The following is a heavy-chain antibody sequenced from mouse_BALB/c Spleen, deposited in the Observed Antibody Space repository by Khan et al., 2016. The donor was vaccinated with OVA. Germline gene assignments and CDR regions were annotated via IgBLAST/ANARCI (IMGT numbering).Heavy chain of an antibody. CDR1: GFSLTGYG. J-gene: IGHJ3*01. CDR2: IWSDGST. CDR3: ARELRLGGFAY. Sequence: VQLQESGPGLVAPSQSLSITCTVSGFSLTGYGVNWVRQPPGKDLEWLGMIWSDGSTDYNLALKSRLSINKDNSKSQVFLKMNILQTNDTASYFCARELRLGGFAYWGQGTLVTVST. V-gene: IGHV2-6-7*01. D-gene: IGHD1-2*01.